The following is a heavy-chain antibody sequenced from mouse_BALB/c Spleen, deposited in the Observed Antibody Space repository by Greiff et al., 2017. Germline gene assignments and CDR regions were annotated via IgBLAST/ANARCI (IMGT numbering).Heavy chain of an antibody. D-gene: IGHD2-3*01. CDR1: GYTFTDYA. V-gene: IGHV1S137*01. CDR2: ISTYYGDA. Sequence: VQVVESGAELVRPGVSVKISCKGSGYTFTDYAMHWVKQSHAKSLEWIGVISTYYGDASYNQKFKGKATMTVDKSSSTAYMELARLTSEDSAIYYCARGENDGYSWFAYWGQGTLVTVSA. J-gene: IGHJ3*01. CDR3: ARGENDGYSWFAY.